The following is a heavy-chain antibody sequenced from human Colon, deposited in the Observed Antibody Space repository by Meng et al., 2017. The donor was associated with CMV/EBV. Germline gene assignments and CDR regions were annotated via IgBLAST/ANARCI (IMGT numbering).Heavy chain of an antibody. CDR2: INHSGST. CDR1: GGSFSGYY. D-gene: IGHD2-2*01. CDR3: ARGLRVPAAIYPYNWFDP. J-gene: IGHJ5*02. V-gene: IGHV4-34*01. Sequence: ESLKISCAVYGGSFSGYYWSWIRQPPGKGLEWIGEINHSGSTNYNPSLKSRVTISVDTSKNQFSLKLSSVTAADTAVYYCARGLRVPAAIYPYNWFDPWGQGTLVTVSS.